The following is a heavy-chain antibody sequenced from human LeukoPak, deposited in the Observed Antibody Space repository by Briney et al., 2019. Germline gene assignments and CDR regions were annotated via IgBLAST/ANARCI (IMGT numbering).Heavy chain of an antibody. CDR3: ARGRYCSSTSCPYNWFDP. CDR2: MNPNSGNT. J-gene: IGHJ5*02. CDR1: GYTFTSYD. V-gene: IGHV1-8*01. D-gene: IGHD2-2*01. Sequence: ASVKVSCKASGYTFTSYDINWVRQATGQGLEWMGWMNPNSGNTGYAQKFQGRATMTRNTSISTAYMELSSLRSEDTAVYYCARGRYCSSTSCPYNWFDPWGQGTLVTVSS.